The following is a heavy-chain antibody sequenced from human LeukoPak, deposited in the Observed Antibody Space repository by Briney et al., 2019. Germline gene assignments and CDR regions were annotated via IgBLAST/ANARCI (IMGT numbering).Heavy chain of an antibody. D-gene: IGHD2-2*01. CDR3: ASVGPLGYCSSTSCYDY. Sequence: GGSLRLSCAASGFTFSSYWMSWVRQAPGKGLEWVANIKQDGSEKYYVDSVKGRFTISRDNAKNSLYLQMNSLRAEDTAIYYCASVGPLGYCSSTSCYDYWGQGTLVTVSS. CDR2: IKQDGSEK. J-gene: IGHJ4*02. V-gene: IGHV3-7*01. CDR1: GFTFSSYW.